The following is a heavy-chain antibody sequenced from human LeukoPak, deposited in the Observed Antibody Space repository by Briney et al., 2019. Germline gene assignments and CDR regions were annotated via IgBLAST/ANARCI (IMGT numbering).Heavy chain of an antibody. J-gene: IGHJ4*02. CDR3: AKDNSGSYILDY. Sequence: GGSLRLSCAASGFTFDDYAMHWVRQAPGKGLEWASGISWNSGSIGYADSVKGRFTISRDNAKNSLYLQMNSLRAEDTALYYCAKDNSGSYILDYWGQGTLVTVSS. V-gene: IGHV3-9*01. CDR2: ISWNSGSI. CDR1: GFTFDDYA. D-gene: IGHD1-26*01.